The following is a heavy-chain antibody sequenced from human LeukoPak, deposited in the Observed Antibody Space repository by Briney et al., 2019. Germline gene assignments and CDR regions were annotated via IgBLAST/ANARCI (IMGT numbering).Heavy chain of an antibody. V-gene: IGHV4-39*01. CDR3: WRPHCSNSVCSSSRVDF. CDR1: GDSITTNNYY. D-gene: IGHD2-8*01. Sequence: PSETLSLTCSVSGDSITTNNYYWGWIRQPPGKGLEWIGNIHYSGSTYYRPSLKNRVTISVDTSKNQYSLRLKSVTAADTAVYYCWRPHCSNSVCSSSRVDFWGQGTLVTVSS. CDR2: IHYSGST. J-gene: IGHJ4*02.